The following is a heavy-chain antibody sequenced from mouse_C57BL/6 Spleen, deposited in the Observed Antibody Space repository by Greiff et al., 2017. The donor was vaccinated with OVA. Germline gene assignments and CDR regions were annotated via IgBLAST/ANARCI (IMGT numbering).Heavy chain of an antibody. J-gene: IGHJ3*01. Sequence: EVKVEESGGGLVKPGGSLKLSCAASGFTFSDYGMHWVRQAPEKGLEWVAYISSGSSTIYYADTVKGRFTISRDNAKNTLFLQMTSLRSEDTAMYYCARDYSNYLFAYWGQGTLVTVSA. CDR2: ISSGSSTI. CDR1: GFTFSDYG. V-gene: IGHV5-17*01. CDR3: ARDYSNYLFAY. D-gene: IGHD2-5*01.